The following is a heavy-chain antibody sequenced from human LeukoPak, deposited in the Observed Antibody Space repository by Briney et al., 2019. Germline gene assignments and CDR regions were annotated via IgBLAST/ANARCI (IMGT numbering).Heavy chain of an antibody. Sequence: SGPALVKPPQTLTLTCTFSGFSLSTIGMCVTWFRQPPVKALEWLARIDWDDDKWYNTSLKTRLTISKDTSKNLVVLTMTNMDPVDTATYYCARIQMTTGRFYFDFWGQGALVTVSS. CDR3: ARIQMTTGRFYFDF. V-gene: IGHV2-70*11. J-gene: IGHJ4*02. CDR1: GFSLSTIGMC. D-gene: IGHD3-10*01. CDR2: IDWDDDK.